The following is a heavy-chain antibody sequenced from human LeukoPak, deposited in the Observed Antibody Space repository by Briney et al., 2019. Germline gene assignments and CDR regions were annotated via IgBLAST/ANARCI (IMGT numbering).Heavy chain of an antibody. CDR1: GYTFTGYY. CDR2: INPNSGGT. J-gene: IGHJ6*02. V-gene: IGHV1-2*06. CDR3: ARVRCQTYYDFWSGYYFGPSPYYYGMDV. Sequence: ASVKVSCKASGYTFTGYYMHWVRQAPGQGLEWMGRINPNSGGTNYAQKFQGRVTMTRDTSTSTVYMELSSLRSEDTAVYYCARVRCQTYYDFWSGYYFGPSPYYYGMDVWGQGTTVTVSS. D-gene: IGHD3-3*01.